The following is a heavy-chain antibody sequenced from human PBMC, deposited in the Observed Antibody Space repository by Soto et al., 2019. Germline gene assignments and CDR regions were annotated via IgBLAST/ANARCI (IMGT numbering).Heavy chain of an antibody. D-gene: IGHD4-17*01. J-gene: IGHJ1*01. V-gene: IGHV1-69*02. CDR2: IIPILGIA. CDR1: GGTFSSYT. Sequence: QVQLVQSGAEVKKPGSSVKVSCKASGGTFSSYTISWVRQAPGQGLEWMGRIIPILGIANYAQKFQGRVTINADKSTITAYMELSSLRSEDTAVYYCARAPNDYGDVEYFQHWGQGTLLTVSS. CDR3: ARAPNDYGDVEYFQH.